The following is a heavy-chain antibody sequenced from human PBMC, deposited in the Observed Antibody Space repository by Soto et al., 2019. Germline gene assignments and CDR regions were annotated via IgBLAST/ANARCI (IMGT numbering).Heavy chain of an antibody. Sequence: VGSLRLSCVASGFPFNNFEMNWIRHAPGKGLEWISYITGGGATYYADSVKGRFAISRDNAKNSLFLQMNSVGVGDTAVYYCVRGGLSYFEHWGRGTPVIGSS. CDR1: GFPFNNFE. CDR3: VRGGLSYFEH. J-gene: IGHJ4*02. V-gene: IGHV3-48*03. CDR2: ITGGGAT. D-gene: IGHD3-16*01.